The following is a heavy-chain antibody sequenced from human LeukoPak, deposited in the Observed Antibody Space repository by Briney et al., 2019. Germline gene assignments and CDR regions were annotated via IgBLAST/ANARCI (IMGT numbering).Heavy chain of an antibody. Sequence: GGSLRLSCAASGFTFSKSWMSWVRQAPGKGLEWVANMNEDGSERDYVDSVKGRFTISRDKARKSLYLQMSSLRAEDTAVYYCATYTHWVAGDVWGQGTTVTVSS. V-gene: IGHV3-7*01. CDR2: MNEDGSER. CDR3: ATYTHWVAGDV. CDR1: GFTFSKSW. D-gene: IGHD3-16*01. J-gene: IGHJ6*02.